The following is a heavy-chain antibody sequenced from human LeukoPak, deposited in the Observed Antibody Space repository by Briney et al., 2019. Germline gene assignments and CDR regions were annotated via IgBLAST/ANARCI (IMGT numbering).Heavy chain of an antibody. D-gene: IGHD2-15*01. Sequence: SETLSLTCAVYGGSFSGYYWSWIRQPPGKGLEWIGEINHSGSTNYNPSLKSRGTISVDTCKNQLSLTLSSVTAADTAVYYCARVRLYRSGGSCTDRDYYYYGMDVWGQGTTVTVSS. CDR1: GGSFSGYY. CDR2: INHSGST. CDR3: ARVRLYRSGGSCTDRDYYYYGMDV. J-gene: IGHJ6*02. V-gene: IGHV4-34*01.